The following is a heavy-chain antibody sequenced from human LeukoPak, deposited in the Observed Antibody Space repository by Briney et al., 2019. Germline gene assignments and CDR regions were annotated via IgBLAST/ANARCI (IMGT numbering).Heavy chain of an antibody. Sequence: PGGSLRLSCAASGFDFSSNWMHWVRHAPGQGLVWVSRIKGDGISTNYADSVKGRFTISRDIAKNTLYLQMNSLRAEDTGVYYCARDQASYYYDSSGYYFLGGTDAFDIWGQGTMVTVSS. CDR3: ARDQASYYYDSSGYYFLGGTDAFDI. V-gene: IGHV3-74*01. D-gene: IGHD3-22*01. CDR1: GFDFSSNW. CDR2: IKGDGIST. J-gene: IGHJ3*02.